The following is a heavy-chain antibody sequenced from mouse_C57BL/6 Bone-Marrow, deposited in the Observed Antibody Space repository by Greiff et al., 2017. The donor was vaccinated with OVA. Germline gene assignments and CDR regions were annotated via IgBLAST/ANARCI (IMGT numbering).Heavy chain of an antibody. V-gene: IGHV1-55*01. Sequence: ESGAELVKPGASVKMSCKASGYTFTSYWITWVKQRPGQGLEWIGDIYPGSGSTNYNEKFKSKATLTVDTSSSTAYMQLSSLTSEDSAVYYCARGGNYGSSCWYFDVWGTGTTVTVSS. CDR1: GYTFTSYW. CDR2: IYPGSGST. J-gene: IGHJ1*03. D-gene: IGHD1-1*01. CDR3: ARGGNYGSSCWYFDV.